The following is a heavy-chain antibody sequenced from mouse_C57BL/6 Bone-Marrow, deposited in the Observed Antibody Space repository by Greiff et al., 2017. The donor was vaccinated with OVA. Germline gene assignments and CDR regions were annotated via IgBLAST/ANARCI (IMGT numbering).Heavy chain of an antibody. D-gene: IGHD2-2*01. Sequence: EVMLVESGGGLVQPGGSLSLSCAASGFTFTDYYMSWVRQPPGKALEWLGFIRNKANGYTTEYSASVKGRFTISRDNSQSILYLQMNALRAEDSATYYCASLLDYGYGEGPYYFDYWGQGTTLTVSS. CDR2: IRNKANGYTT. CDR3: ASLLDYGYGEGPYYFDY. V-gene: IGHV7-3*01. J-gene: IGHJ2*01. CDR1: GFTFTDYY.